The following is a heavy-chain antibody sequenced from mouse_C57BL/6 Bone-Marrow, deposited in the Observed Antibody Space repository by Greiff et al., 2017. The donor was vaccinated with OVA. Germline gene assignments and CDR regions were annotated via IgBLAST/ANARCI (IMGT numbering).Heavy chain of an antibody. CDR1: GYTFTSYW. V-gene: IGHV1-64*01. J-gene: IGHJ1*03. CDR3: AGHLWYFDV. CDR2: IQSNSGST. Sequence: QVQLQQPGAELVKPGASVKLSCKASGYTFTSYWMHWGEKRAGRGLEWIGMIQSNSGSTNYNEKFKRKATLTVDKSSSTAYMQLSSLTSEDSAVYYCAGHLWYFDVWGTGTTVTVSS.